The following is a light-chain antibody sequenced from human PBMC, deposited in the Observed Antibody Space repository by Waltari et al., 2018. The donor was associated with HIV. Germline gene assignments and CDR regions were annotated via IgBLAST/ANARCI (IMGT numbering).Light chain of an antibody. CDR2: DAS. CDR3: QQYNDWPLGT. Sequence: EIVMTQSPATLSVSPGERATLSCRASQSVSSNLAWYQQRPGHAPRLLIYDASTRATGIPGRFSGSGSGTEFTLTIGSLQSEDFAVYHCQQYNDWPLGTFGQGTKLEIK. CDR1: QSVSSN. V-gene: IGKV3-15*01. J-gene: IGKJ2*02.